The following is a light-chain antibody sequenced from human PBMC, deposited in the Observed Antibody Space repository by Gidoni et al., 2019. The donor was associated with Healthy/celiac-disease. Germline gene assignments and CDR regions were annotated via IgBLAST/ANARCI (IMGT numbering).Light chain of an antibody. CDR1: QSVSSY. Sequence: IVLPPSPATLSLSPGESATLSCRASQSVSSYLAWYQQKPGQAPRLLIYDASNRATGIPARFSGSGSGTDFTLTISSLEPEDFAVYYCQQRSNWPPYTFGQGTKVEIK. J-gene: IGKJ2*01. CDR2: DAS. CDR3: QQRSNWPPYT. V-gene: IGKV3-11*01.